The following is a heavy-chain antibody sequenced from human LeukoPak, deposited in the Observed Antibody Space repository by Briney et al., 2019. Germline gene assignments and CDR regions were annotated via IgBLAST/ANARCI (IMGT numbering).Heavy chain of an antibody. V-gene: IGHV4-61*02. J-gene: IGHJ4*02. CDR2: IYTSGST. Sequence: SETLSLTCTVSGGSISSGSYYWSWIRQPAGKGLEWIGRIYTSGSTNYNPSLKSRVTISVDTSKNQSSLKLSSVTAADTAVYYCAREEAAVAGMLDYWGQGTLVTVSS. D-gene: IGHD6-19*01. CDR1: GGSISSGSYY. CDR3: AREEAAVAGMLDY.